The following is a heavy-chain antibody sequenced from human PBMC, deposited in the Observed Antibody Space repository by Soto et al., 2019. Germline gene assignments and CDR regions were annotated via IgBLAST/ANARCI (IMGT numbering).Heavy chain of an antibody. J-gene: IGHJ4*02. Sequence: EVQLLESGGGLVQPGGSLRLSCAASGFTFSSYDMSWVRQAPGKGLEWVSGISGSGGGTYYADSVKGRFTISRDNAKNPLYLQMNSLRAEDTAVDYCAQVKVEGYSYAPFDYWGQGTLVTVSS. CDR3: AQVKVEGYSYAPFDY. V-gene: IGHV3-23*01. CDR1: GFTFSSYD. CDR2: ISGSGGGT. D-gene: IGHD5-18*01.